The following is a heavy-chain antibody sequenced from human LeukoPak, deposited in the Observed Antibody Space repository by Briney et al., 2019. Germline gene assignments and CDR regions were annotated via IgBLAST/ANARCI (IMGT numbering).Heavy chain of an antibody. CDR3: AKYSSAWYVSYFQH. J-gene: IGHJ1*01. CDR2: ISGSGDST. CDR1: GFTFSSYA. V-gene: IGHV3-23*01. D-gene: IGHD6-19*01. Sequence: GGSLRLSCAASGFTFSSYAMSWVRQAPGKGLEWVSGISGSGDSTYYADSVKGRFTTSRDNSKNTLYLQMNSLRAEDTAIYYCAKYSSAWYVSYFQHWGQGTLVTVSS.